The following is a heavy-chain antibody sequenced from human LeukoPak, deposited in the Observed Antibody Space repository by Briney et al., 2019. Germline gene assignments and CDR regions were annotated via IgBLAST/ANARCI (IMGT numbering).Heavy chain of an antibody. CDR3: ARGYYDSSGDYYYGMDV. CDR2: ISAYNGNT. V-gene: IGHV1-18*01. Sequence: ASVKVSCKASGYTFTSYGISWVRQAPGQGLEWMGWISAYNGNTNYAQKLQGRVTMTTDTSTSTAYMELRSLRSDDTAVYYCARGYYDSSGDYYYGMDVWGQGTTVTVSS. J-gene: IGHJ6*02. CDR1: GYTFTSYG. D-gene: IGHD3-22*01.